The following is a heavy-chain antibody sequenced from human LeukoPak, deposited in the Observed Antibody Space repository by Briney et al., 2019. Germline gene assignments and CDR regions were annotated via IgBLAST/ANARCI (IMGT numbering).Heavy chain of an antibody. D-gene: IGHD3-22*01. CDR1: GFTLSNNY. V-gene: IGHV3-53*01. CDR3: VRGPPQMIVPIY. CDR2: IYSGGST. J-gene: IGHJ4*02. Sequence: SGGSLRLSCAASGFTLSNNYVSWVRQAPGKGLEWVSVIYSGGSTYYADSVKGRFTISRENSKNTLYLQMNGLRVEDTAVYYCVRGPPQMIVPIYWGQGTLVTVSS.